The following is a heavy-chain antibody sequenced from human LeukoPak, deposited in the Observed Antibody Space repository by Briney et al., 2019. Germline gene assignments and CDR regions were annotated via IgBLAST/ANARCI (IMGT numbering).Heavy chain of an antibody. CDR1: GGSISSGSYY. V-gene: IGHV4-61*02. D-gene: IGHD3-16*02. Sequence: SETLSLTCTVSGGSISSGSYYWSWIRQPAGKGLEWIGRIYTSGSTNYNPSLKSRVTISVDTSKNQFSLKLSSVTAADTAVYYCARDHDYVWGSYRDDAFDIWGQGTMVTVSS. CDR3: ARDHDYVWGSYRDDAFDI. J-gene: IGHJ3*02. CDR2: IYTSGST.